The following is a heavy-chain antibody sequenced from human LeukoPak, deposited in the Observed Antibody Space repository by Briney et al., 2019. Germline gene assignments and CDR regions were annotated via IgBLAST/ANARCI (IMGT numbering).Heavy chain of an antibody. CDR1: GGSFSGYY. V-gene: IGHV4-34*01. CDR3: ATNPGGSCSTTSCYGEAP. J-gene: IGHJ5*02. Sequence: KSSETLSLTCAVYGGSFSGYYWSWIRQPPGKGLEWIGEINHSGSTNYNPSLKSRVSISVDTSRNQFSLKLSSVTAADSAVCYCATNPGGSCSTTSCYGEAPWGQGTLVTVSS. D-gene: IGHD2-2*01. CDR2: INHSGST.